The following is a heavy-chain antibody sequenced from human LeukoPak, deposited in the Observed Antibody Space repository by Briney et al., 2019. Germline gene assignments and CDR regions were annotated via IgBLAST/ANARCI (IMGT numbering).Heavy chain of an antibody. V-gene: IGHV4-34*01. CDR3: ARGPDSGSYFAWFDP. CDR2: INHSGST. Sequence: SETLSLTCAVYGGSFSGYYWNWIRRPPGKGLEWIGEINHSGSTHYNPSFKSRVTISVDTSKNQFSLRLSSVTAADTALYYCARGPDSGSYFAWFDPWGQGTLVTVSS. CDR1: GGSFSGYY. J-gene: IGHJ5*02. D-gene: IGHD3-10*01.